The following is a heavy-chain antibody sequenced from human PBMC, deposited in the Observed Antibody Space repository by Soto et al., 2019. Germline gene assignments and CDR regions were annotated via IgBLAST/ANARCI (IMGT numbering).Heavy chain of an antibody. V-gene: IGHV4-59*01. J-gene: IGHJ3*01. Sequence: SETLSLTCTVSGGSISSYYWSWIRQPPGKGLEWIGYIYYSGSTSYNPSLKSRVAISVDTSTNEFSLKLSPVTAADTAVYYCAREGYYYDSSGPSRDAFDLWGQGTMVTVSS. D-gene: IGHD3-22*01. CDR3: AREGYYYDSSGPSRDAFDL. CDR2: IYYSGST. CDR1: GGSISSYY.